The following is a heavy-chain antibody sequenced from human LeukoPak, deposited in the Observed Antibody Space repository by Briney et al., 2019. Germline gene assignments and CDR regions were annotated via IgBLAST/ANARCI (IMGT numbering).Heavy chain of an antibody. J-gene: IGHJ6*03. CDR1: GYTFTGYY. D-gene: IGHD3-9*01. V-gene: IGHV1-8*02. CDR2: INPNSGNT. CDR3: ARRVLRYFDWTRGDYYYHMDV. Sequence: ASVKVSCKASGYTFTGYYMHWVRQAPGQGLEWMGWINPNSGNTGYAQKFQGRVTMTRNTSISTAYMELSSLRSEDTAVYYCARRVLRYFDWTRGDYYYHMDVWGKGTTVTISS.